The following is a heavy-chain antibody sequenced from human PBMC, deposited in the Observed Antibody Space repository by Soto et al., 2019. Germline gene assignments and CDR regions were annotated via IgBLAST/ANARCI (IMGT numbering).Heavy chain of an antibody. CDR1: DDSSSNYK. D-gene: IGHD3-10*01. CDR2: IDSNGGT. Sequence: QVQLQESGPGLVKPSETLSLTCTVSDDSSSNYKWSWIRQPPGRRLERIGYIDSNGGTSYNPSLQSRVTISIDTSTKQFFLKLSSVTAADTAVYYCVRQGFGRLHGLVDVWGQGTTVTVSS. CDR3: VRQGFGRLHGLVDV. V-gene: IGHV4-59*08. J-gene: IGHJ6*02.